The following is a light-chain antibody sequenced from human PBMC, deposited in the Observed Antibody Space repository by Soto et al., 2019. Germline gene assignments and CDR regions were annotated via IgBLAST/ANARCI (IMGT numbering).Light chain of an antibody. Sequence: IHMTQSASTLPASVGHSVTIICRASQSISNWLAWYQQKPGTAPKVLIYHASNLQSGVPSRFSGSGSGTEFTLTISSLQTDDFATYYCQQYNSYSEAFGQGTKVDIK. CDR2: HAS. V-gene: IGKV1-5*02. J-gene: IGKJ1*01. CDR3: QQYNSYSEA. CDR1: QSISNW.